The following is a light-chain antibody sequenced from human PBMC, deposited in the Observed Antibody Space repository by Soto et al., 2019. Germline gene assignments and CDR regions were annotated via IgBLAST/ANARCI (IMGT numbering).Light chain of an antibody. V-gene: IGKV3-20*01. J-gene: IGKJ5*01. CDR3: QRYGSSPVT. CDR1: QRVSSSTY. CDR2: DAS. Sequence: EVVLTQSPGTLSLSPGDRATLSCRASQRVSSSTYLAWYQQRPGQAPRLLIYDASSRATGIPDRFSGSGSGTDFTLTVGRLEPEGSAVYYCQRYGSSPVTFGQGTDWRL.